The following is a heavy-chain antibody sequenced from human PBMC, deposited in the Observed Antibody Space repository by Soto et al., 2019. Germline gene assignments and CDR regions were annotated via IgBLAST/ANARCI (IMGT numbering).Heavy chain of an antibody. CDR1: GFTFSSYW. D-gene: IGHD5-18*01. J-gene: IGHJ6*02. V-gene: IGHV3-74*01. Sequence: GGSLRLSCADSGFTFSSYWMHWVRQAPGKGLVWVSRINSDGSSTSYADSVKGRFTISRDNAKNTLYLQMNSLRAEDTAVYYCARAPIQLWFGYYYGMDVWPRDHGHRLL. CDR3: ARAPIQLWFGYYYGMDV. CDR2: INSDGSST.